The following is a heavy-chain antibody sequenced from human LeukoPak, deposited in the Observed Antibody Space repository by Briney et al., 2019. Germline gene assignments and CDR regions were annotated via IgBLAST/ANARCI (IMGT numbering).Heavy chain of an antibody. CDR1: GFTFSNYA. CDR3: ARDGFVGAADY. J-gene: IGHJ4*02. V-gene: IGHV3-7*01. D-gene: IGHD6-13*01. Sequence: PGGSLRLSCAASGFTFSNYALSWVRQAPGKGLEWVANIKQDGSEKQYVDSVRGRFTISRDNAKNSLYLQMNSLRVEDTAVYYCARDGFVGAADYWGQGTLVTVSS. CDR2: IKQDGSEK.